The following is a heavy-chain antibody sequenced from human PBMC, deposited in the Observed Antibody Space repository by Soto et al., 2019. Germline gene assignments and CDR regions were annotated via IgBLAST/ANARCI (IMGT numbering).Heavy chain of an antibody. Sequence: PSETLSLTCTVSGGSISSYYWSWIRQPPGKGLEWIGYIYYSGSTNYNPSLKSRVTISVDTSKNQFSLKLSSVTAADTAVYYCAREGGMKRADGQWPVRPYYGMDVWGQGTTVTVSS. CDR1: GGSISSYY. D-gene: IGHD6-19*01. V-gene: IGHV4-59*01. J-gene: IGHJ6*02. CDR2: IYYSGST. CDR3: AREGGMKRADGQWPVRPYYGMDV.